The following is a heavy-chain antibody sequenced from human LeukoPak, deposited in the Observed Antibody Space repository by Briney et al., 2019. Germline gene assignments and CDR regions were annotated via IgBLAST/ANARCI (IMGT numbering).Heavy chain of an antibody. CDR1: GFTFSNYW. CDR2: INTDGSST. D-gene: IGHD3-9*01. J-gene: IGHJ3*02. Sequence: PGGSLRLSCAASGFTFSNYWMHWVRQAPGKGLVWVSRINTDGSSTNYADSVKGRFTISRDNAKKTLYLQMNSLTAEDTAVYYCARGQTYYDDSTGYHYYAFDIWGQGTMVTVSS. V-gene: IGHV3-74*01. CDR3: ARGQTYYDDSTGYHYYAFDI.